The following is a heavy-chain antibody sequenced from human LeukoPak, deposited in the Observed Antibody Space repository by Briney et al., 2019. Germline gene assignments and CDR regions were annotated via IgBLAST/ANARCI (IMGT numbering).Heavy chain of an antibody. CDR3: ARPRGYYDSSGYDY. D-gene: IGHD3-22*01. CDR2: IWYDGSNK. Sequence: GGSLRLSCAASGFTFSSYGMHWVRQAPGKGLEWVAVIWYDGSNKYYADSVKGRFTISRDNSKNTLYLQMNSLRAEDTAVYYCARPRGYYDSSGYDYWGQGTLVTASS. J-gene: IGHJ4*02. V-gene: IGHV3-33*01. CDR1: GFTFSSYG.